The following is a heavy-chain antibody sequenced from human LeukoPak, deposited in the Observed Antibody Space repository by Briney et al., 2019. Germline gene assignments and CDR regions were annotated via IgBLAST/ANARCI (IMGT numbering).Heavy chain of an antibody. CDR1: GYTFTGYY. V-gene: IGHV1-2*02. D-gene: IGHD3-22*01. CDR3: AEYYDSSGYYPY. Sequence: GASVKVSCKASGYTFTGYYMHWVRQAPGQGLEWMGWINPNSGGTNYAQKFQGRVTMTRDTSISTTYMELSRLRSDDTAVYYCAEYYDSSGYYPYWGQGTLVTVSS. J-gene: IGHJ4*02. CDR2: INPNSGGT.